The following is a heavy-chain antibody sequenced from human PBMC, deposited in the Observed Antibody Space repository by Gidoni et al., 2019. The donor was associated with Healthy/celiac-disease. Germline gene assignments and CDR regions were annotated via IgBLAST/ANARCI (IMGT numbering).Heavy chain of an antibody. CDR1: GFTFSSYG. Sequence: QVQLVESGGGVVQPGRSLRLSCAAPGFTFSSYGMHWVRQAPGKGLEWVAVISYDGSNKYYADSVKGRFTISRDNSKNTLYLQMNSLRAEDTAVYYCAKAEEAGFDYWGQGTLVTVSS. J-gene: IGHJ4*02. CDR2: ISYDGSNK. D-gene: IGHD6-19*01. V-gene: IGHV3-30*18. CDR3: AKAEEAGFDY.